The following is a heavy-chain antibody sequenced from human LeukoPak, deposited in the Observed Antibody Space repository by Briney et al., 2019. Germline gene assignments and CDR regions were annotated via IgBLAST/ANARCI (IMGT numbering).Heavy chain of an antibody. J-gene: IGHJ4*02. Sequence: PSETLSLTCTVSGGSISSYYWSWIRQRPGKGLEWIGYIYYSGSTNYNPSLKSRVTISVDTSKNQFSLKLSSVTAADTAVYYCARLLYLKSYFDYWGQGTLVTVSS. CDR2: IYYSGST. CDR3: ARLLYLKSYFDY. CDR1: GGSISSYY. D-gene: IGHD3-16*02. V-gene: IGHV4-59*08.